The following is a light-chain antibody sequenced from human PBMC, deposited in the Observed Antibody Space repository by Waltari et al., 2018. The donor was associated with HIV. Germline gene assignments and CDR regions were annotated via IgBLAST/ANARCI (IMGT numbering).Light chain of an antibody. J-gene: IGLJ1*01. Sequence: QSALTQPPSASGSPGQSVTISCTGSNSDVGGYNYVSWYQQHPGKAPKLIIYEVSERSSGVPTRFFGSKSGNTASLTVSGLQAEDEADYYCSSYAGRNNYVFGTGTTVTVL. CDR1: NSDVGGYNY. CDR3: SSYAGRNNYV. V-gene: IGLV2-8*01. CDR2: EVS.